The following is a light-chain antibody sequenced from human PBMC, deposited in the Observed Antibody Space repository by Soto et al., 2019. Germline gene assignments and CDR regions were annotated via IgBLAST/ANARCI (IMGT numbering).Light chain of an antibody. CDR2: DVS. CDR1: SSDVGGYNY. J-gene: IGLJ2*01. CDR3: SSYTSSSTLEVV. V-gene: IGLV2-14*01. Sequence: QSALTQPASVSGSPGQSITISCTGTSSDVGGYNYVSWYQQHPGKAPKLMIYDVSNRPSGVSNRFSGSKSGNTASLTISGLQAEDEADYYCSSYTSSSTLEVVFGGGTKVTAL.